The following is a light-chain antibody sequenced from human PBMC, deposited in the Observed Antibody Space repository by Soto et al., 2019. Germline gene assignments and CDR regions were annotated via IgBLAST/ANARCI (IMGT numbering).Light chain of an antibody. CDR3: SSYTTSSTLAWV. CDR1: SSDVGGYNY. CDR2: EVS. V-gene: IGLV2-14*01. J-gene: IGLJ3*02. Sequence: QSALTQPASVSGSPGQSITISCTGTSSDVGGYNYVSWYQQYPGKAPKLMIYEVSNRPSGVSNRFSGSKSGNTASLTISGLQAEDEADYYCSSYTTSSTLAWVFGGGTKSPS.